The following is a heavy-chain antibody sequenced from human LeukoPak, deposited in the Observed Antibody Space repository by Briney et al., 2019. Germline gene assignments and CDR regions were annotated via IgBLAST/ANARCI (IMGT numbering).Heavy chain of an antibody. D-gene: IGHD3-22*01. Sequence: RTGGSLRLSCAASGFTFSSYWMSWVRQAPGKGLEWVANIKQDGSEKYYVDSVKGRFTISSDNAKNSLYLQMNSLRAEDTAVYYCARDPTKNTIIIVYYYYYGMDVWGQGTTVTVSS. CDR2: IKQDGSEK. V-gene: IGHV3-7*01. CDR3: ARDPTKNTIIIVYYYYYGMDV. J-gene: IGHJ6*02. CDR1: GFTFSSYW.